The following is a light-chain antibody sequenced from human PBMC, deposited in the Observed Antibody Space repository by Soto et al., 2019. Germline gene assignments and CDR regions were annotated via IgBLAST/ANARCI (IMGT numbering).Light chain of an antibody. CDR3: QRYGGPSWT. CDR2: GAS. J-gene: IGKJ1*01. Sequence: VLTQSPATLSVSPGERATLSCRASQSVSSNLAWYQQNPGQAPRLLIFGASSRATGIPDKFSGSGSGTDFTLTISRLEPDDFAVYYCQRYGGPSWTFGQGTKVDI. CDR1: QSVSSN. V-gene: IGKV3-20*01.